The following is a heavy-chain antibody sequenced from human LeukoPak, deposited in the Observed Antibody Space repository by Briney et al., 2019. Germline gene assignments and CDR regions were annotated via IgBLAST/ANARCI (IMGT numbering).Heavy chain of an antibody. J-gene: IGHJ4*02. CDR1: GYTFTGYY. CDR2: INPNSGGT. D-gene: IGHD6-19*01. CDR3: ARGLRGWLTPSYYFDY. V-gene: IGHV1-2*02. Sequence: ASVKVSCKASGYTFTGYYMHWVRQAPGQGLEWMGWINPNSGGTNYAQKFQGRVTMTRDTSISTAYMELSRLRSDDTAVYYCARGLRGWLTPSYYFDYWGQGTLVTVSS.